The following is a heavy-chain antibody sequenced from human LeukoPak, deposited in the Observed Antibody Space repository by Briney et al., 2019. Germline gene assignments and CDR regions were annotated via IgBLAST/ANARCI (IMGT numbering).Heavy chain of an antibody. CDR1: GLTFSSYA. CDR3: AKDRDTLVRGVSMGFDY. V-gene: IGHV3-23*01. CDR2: ISGSGGST. Sequence: GGSLRLSCAASGLTFSSYAMSWVRQAPGKGLEGVSAISGSGGSTYYADSVKGRFTISRDNSKNTLYLQMNSLRAEDTAVYYCAKDRDTLVRGVSMGFDYWGQGTLVTVSS. D-gene: IGHD3-10*01. J-gene: IGHJ4*02.